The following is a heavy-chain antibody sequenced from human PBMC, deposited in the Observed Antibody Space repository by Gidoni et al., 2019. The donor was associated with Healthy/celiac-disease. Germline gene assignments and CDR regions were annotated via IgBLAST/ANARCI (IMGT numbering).Heavy chain of an antibody. D-gene: IGHD5-18*01. CDR1: GCSISSYY. CDR3: ARVRPGYSYDY. J-gene: IGHJ4*02. V-gene: IGHV4-59*01. CDR2: IYYSGST. Sequence: QVQLQESGPGLVKPSETLSLTCTVSGCSISSYYWSWIRQPPGKGLEWIGYIYYSGSTNYNPSLKSRVTISVDTSRNQFSLKLSSVTAADTAVYYCARVRPGYSYDYWGQGTLVTVSS.